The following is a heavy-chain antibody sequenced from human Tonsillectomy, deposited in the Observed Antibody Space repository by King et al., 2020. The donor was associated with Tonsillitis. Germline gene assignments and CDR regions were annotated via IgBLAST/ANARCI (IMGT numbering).Heavy chain of an antibody. CDR1: GYNFTNYW. CDR3: ARQLEVEFCSDGSCSNNWFDP. V-gene: IGHV5-51*01. CDR2: IYPGDSGT. Sequence: QLVQSGAEVRKPGESLKISCQGSGYNFTNYWIGWVRQMPGKGLEWMGIIYPGDSGTRYSPSFQGQVTISADKSINTAYLQWSGLKASDTAIYYCARQLEVEFCSDGSCSNNWFDPWGQGTLVTVSS. D-gene: IGHD2-15*01. J-gene: IGHJ5*02.